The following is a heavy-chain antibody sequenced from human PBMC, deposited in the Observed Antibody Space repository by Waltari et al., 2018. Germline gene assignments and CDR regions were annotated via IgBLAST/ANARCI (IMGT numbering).Heavy chain of an antibody. V-gene: IGHV4-4*02. CDR3: ARDRGRGLYLDS. Sequence: QLQLQESGPGLVKPSGTLSLTCAVSGDSMSSGYWWSWVRQPPGKGLEWIGQVYGGGKTNHNPSFASRVTVALDTYNKEFSLKVTSATAADTAVYYCARDRGRGLYLDSWGPGLLVTVSP. CDR2: VYGGGKT. J-gene: IGHJ4*02. CDR1: GDSMSSGYW. D-gene: IGHD2-15*01.